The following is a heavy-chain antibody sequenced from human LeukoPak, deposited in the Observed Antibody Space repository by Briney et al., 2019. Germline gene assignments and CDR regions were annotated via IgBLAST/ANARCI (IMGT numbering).Heavy chain of an antibody. D-gene: IGHD5-12*01. Sequence: GGSLRLSCAAAGFTFSDRYMSWIRQAPGKGMEWVAYISPNANTIHYADSVKGRFTISRDNAKNSLFLQVNSLRAEDTAVYYCATEGGWLFDHWGQGTLVTVSS. J-gene: IGHJ4*02. CDR3: ATEGGWLFDH. CDR1: GFTFSDRY. CDR2: ISPNANTI. V-gene: IGHV3-11*04.